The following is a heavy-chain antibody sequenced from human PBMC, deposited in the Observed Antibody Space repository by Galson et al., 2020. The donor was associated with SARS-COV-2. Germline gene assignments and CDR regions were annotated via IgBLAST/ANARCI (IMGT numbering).Heavy chain of an antibody. Sequence: SQTLSLTCAVSGGSISSGGSSWSWIRQPPGKGLEWIGYIYYSGSTYYNPSLKSRVSISVDTSKNQFSLKLSSVTAADTAVYYCASGRDGYNDSDFDYWGQGTLVTVSS. CDR1: GGSISSGGSS. J-gene: IGHJ4*02. CDR2: IYYSGST. CDR3: ASGRDGYNDSDFDY. D-gene: IGHD5-12*01. V-gene: IGHV4-30-4*07.